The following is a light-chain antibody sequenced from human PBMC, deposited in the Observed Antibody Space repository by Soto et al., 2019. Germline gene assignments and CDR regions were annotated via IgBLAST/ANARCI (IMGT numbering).Light chain of an antibody. V-gene: IGKV3-15*01. Sequence: EIALTQSQVTLSVSPWERATLSCRASQSVSSNLAWHQQKPGQAPRLLIYGASTRATGIPARFSGSGSGTEFTLTISSLQSEDFAVYYCQQYNNWPWTFGQGTKVDIK. CDR1: QSVSSN. J-gene: IGKJ1*01. CDR3: QQYNNWPWT. CDR2: GAS.